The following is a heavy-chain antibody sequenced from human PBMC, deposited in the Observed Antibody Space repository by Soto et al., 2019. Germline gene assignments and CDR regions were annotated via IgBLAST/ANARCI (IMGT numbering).Heavy chain of an antibody. V-gene: IGHV5-51*01. Sequence: PGESLKISCKGSGYSFSNFWIAWVRQMPGKGLEWMGIIYPGDSDTRYSPSFQGQVTISADNTITTTYLQWVSLKASDTAMYYCARVLGNSSSFAYWGQGTLVTVSS. D-gene: IGHD6-13*01. J-gene: IGHJ4*02. CDR1: GYSFSNFW. CDR2: IYPGDSDT. CDR3: ARVLGNSSSFAY.